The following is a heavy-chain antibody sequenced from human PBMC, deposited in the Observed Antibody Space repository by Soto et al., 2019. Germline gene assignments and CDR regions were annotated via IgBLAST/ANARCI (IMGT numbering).Heavy chain of an antibody. Sequence: QVQLVQSGAEVKKPGSSVKVSCKASGGTFSSYAISWVRQAPGQGLEWMGGIIPIFGTANYAQKFQGRVTITADESTSTASMELSSLRSEDTAVYYCARDLEGMSVLGHYGMDVWGQGTTVTVSS. CDR2: IIPIFGTA. CDR3: ARDLEGMSVLGHYGMDV. J-gene: IGHJ6*02. D-gene: IGHD3-10*01. V-gene: IGHV1-69*01. CDR1: GGTFSSYA.